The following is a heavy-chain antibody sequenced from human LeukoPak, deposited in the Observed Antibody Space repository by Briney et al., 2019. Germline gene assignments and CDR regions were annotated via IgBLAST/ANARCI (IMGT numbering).Heavy chain of an antibody. D-gene: IGHD6-13*01. CDR3: SVHLQQLVPLSSGPFDY. CDR1: GGTFSSYA. CDR2: IIPIFGTA. J-gene: IGHJ4*02. V-gene: IGHV1-69*05. Sequence: SVNVSCAASGGTFSSYAISWGRQAPGQGGGWMGGIIPIFGTADYPQKFQDRVTNTTDESRHRAYMELTRRRSAGRAGYYCSVHLQQLVPLSSGPFDYWGQGTLVTVSS.